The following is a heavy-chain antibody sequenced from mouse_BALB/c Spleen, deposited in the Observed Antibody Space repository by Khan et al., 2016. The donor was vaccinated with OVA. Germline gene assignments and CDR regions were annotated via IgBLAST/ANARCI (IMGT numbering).Heavy chain of an antibody. CDR2: MIYTGYT. J-gene: IGHJ3*01. V-gene: IGHV3-8*02. D-gene: IGHD2-14*01. Sequence: EVQLQESGPSLVKPSQTLSLTCSVTGDSITSGYWSWIRKFPGNKLEYMGYMIYTGYTYYNPSLKSRISITRHTSKNQDYLQLNSVTTEDTATYYCARSTYRYAFAYWGQGTLVTVSA. CDR3: ARSTYRYAFAY. CDR1: GDSITSGY.